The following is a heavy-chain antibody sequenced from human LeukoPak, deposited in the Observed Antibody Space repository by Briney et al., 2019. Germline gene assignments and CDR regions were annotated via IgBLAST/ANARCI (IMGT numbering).Heavy chain of an antibody. V-gene: IGHV1-24*01. CDR2: FDPEDGET. Sequence: GSVKVSCKVSGYTLTELSMHWVRQAPGKGLEWMGGFDPEDGETIYAQKLQGRVTMTEDTSTDTAYMELSSLRSEDTAVYYCATSRSDGYSSGWFDYWGQGTLVTVSS. J-gene: IGHJ5*01. CDR1: GYTLTELS. CDR3: ATSRSDGYSSGWFDY. D-gene: IGHD6-19*01.